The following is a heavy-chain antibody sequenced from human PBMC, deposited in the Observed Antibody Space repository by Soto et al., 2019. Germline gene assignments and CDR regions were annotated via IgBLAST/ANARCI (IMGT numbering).Heavy chain of an antibody. J-gene: IGHJ4*02. V-gene: IGHV3-23*04. CDR2: ISGSGGST. D-gene: IGHD4-17*01. CDR3: ANTLRLPFDY. CDR1: GFTFDYYA. Sequence: EVQLVESGGGLVQPGRSLRLSCAASGFTFDYYAMHWVRQVPGKGLEWVSGISGSGGSTYYADSVKGRFTISRDNSKNTLYLQMNSLRAEDTAVYYCANTLRLPFDYWGQGTLVTVSS.